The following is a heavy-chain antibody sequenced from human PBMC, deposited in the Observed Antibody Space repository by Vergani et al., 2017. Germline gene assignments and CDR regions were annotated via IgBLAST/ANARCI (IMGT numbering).Heavy chain of an antibody. V-gene: IGHV3-23*01. CDR1: GFTFSRYA. CDR3: ARDSRSLELRRFDY. J-gene: IGHJ4*02. CDR2: ISGSGGST. D-gene: IGHD1-7*01. Sequence: EVQLLESGGGLVQPGGSLRLSCAASGFTFSRYAMSWVRLAPGKGLDCVSAISGSGGSTYYADSVKGRFTISRDNSKNTLYLQMNSLRAEDTAVYYCARDSRSLELRRFDYWGQGTLVTVSS.